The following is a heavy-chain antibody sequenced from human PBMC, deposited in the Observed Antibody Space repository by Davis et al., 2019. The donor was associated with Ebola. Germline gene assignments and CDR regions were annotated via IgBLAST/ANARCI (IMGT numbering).Heavy chain of an antibody. CDR2: IGTAGDT. V-gene: IGHV3-13*01. Sequence: PGGSLRLSCAASGFTFSSYDMHWVRQATGKGLEWVSAIGTAGDTYYPGSVKGRFTISRENAKNSLYLQMNSLRAGDTAVYYCARVSRACSSTSCYSGDDAFDIWGQGTMVTVSS. CDR1: GFTFSSYD. D-gene: IGHD2-2*01. CDR3: ARVSRACSSTSCYSGDDAFDI. J-gene: IGHJ3*02.